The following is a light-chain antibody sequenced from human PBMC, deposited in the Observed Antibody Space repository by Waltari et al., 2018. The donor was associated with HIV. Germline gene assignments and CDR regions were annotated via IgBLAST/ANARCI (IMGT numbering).Light chain of an antibody. Sequence: SYVLTQPPSVSVAPGKTARITCGGTNIGTTSVNWYQQRPGQAPLVVIHRDTDRPSGIPDRFSGSNSEDTATLTIRRVEAGDEADYYCQVWDTTTDDFVIFGGGTNLAV. CDR1: NIGTTS. CDR3: QVWDTTTDDFVI. CDR2: RDT. J-gene: IGLJ2*01. V-gene: IGLV3-21*01.